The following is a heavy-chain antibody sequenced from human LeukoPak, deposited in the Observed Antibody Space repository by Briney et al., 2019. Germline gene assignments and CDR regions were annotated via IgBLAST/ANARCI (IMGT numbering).Heavy chain of an antibody. CDR3: ARSLGTYWGKDFLNWFDP. D-gene: IGHD3-16*01. CDR1: EYTFTNYD. J-gene: IGHJ5*02. Sequence: EASVKRSCMASEYTFTNYDINWVRQATGQGLEWMGWINPNSGNTGCTQKFQGRVTMTRNTSLSTAYMELTSLKSEDTAVYYCARSLGTYWGKDFLNWFDPWGQGTLVTVSS. V-gene: IGHV1-8*01. CDR2: INPNSGNT.